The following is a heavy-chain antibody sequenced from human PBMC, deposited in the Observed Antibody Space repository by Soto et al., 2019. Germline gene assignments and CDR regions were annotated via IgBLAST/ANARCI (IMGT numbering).Heavy chain of an antibody. CDR1: GYTFTGYA. Sequence: QVQLVQSGAEEKKPGASVKVSCKASGYTFTGYAMHWVRQAPGQRLEWMGWINAGNGNTKYSQKFQGRVTITRDTSPSTAYMGLSSLRSEDTAVYYCASAVAVAADFDYWGQGTLVTVSS. J-gene: IGHJ4*02. D-gene: IGHD6-19*01. CDR3: ASAVAVAADFDY. CDR2: INAGNGNT. V-gene: IGHV1-3*05.